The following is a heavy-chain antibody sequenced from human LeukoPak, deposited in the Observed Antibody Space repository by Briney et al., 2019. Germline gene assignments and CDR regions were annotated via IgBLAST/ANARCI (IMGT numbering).Heavy chain of an antibody. CDR3: AKDPNRYDSSIYYCAY. Sequence: PGGSLRLSCAASGFTFSSYSMNWVRQAPGKGLEWVSSLSTSSSYIYYAGSLKGRFTISRDNSKNTLYLHMNRLRAEDTAVYYCAKDPNRYDSSIYYCAYWGQGTLVTVSS. D-gene: IGHD3-22*01. CDR1: GFTFSSYS. J-gene: IGHJ4*02. CDR2: LSTSSSYI. V-gene: IGHV3-21*01.